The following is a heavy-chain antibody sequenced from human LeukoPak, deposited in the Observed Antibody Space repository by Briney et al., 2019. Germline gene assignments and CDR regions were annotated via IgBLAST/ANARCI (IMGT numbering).Heavy chain of an antibody. J-gene: IGHJ4*02. V-gene: IGHV4-39*01. D-gene: IGHD4-17*01. CDR2: IYYSGSI. CDR3: ARSGAYYGDLLTY. CDR1: GGSISSSSNY. Sequence: SETLSLTCTVSGGSISSSSNYWGWIRQPPGKGLEWIGSIYYSGSIYYNPSLKSRVTVFVDTSRNQFSLKLSSVTAADTAVYYCARSGAYYGDLLTYWGQGTLVTVSS.